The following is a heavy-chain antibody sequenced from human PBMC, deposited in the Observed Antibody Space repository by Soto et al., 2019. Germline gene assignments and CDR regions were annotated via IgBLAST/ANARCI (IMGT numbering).Heavy chain of an antibody. Sequence: EVHLVESGGGLVQPGGSLRLSCAASGFTFSSYSLNWVRQAPGEGLEWVSYITSSGTTVSYADSVRGRFTISRDNAKNSLYLQMNSLRDDDTAVYYCARGSSNWAYYFDFWGQGTLVTVSS. V-gene: IGHV3-48*02. CDR2: ITSSGTTV. CDR3: ARGSSNWAYYFDF. D-gene: IGHD6-13*01. J-gene: IGHJ4*02. CDR1: GFTFSSYS.